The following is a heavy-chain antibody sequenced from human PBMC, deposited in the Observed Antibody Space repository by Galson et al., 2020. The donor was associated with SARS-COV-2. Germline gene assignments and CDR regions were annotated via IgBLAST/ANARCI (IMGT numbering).Heavy chain of an antibody. CDR3: AREGYIVATITYYYYYMDV. Sequence: SETLSLTCTVSGGSISSSSYYWGWIRQPPGKGLEWIGSIYYSGSTYYNPSPKSRVTISVDTSKNQFSLKLSSVTAADTAVYYCAREGYIVATITYYYYYMDVWGKGTTVTVSS. D-gene: IGHD5-12*01. V-gene: IGHV4-39*07. CDR2: IYYSGST. CDR1: GGSISSSSYY. J-gene: IGHJ6*03.